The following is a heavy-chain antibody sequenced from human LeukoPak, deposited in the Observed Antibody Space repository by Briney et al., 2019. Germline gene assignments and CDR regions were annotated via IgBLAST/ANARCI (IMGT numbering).Heavy chain of an antibody. CDR2: IDSDGSAP. CDR3: VRSGVPRTSWYQYYMDV. CDR1: GFTFSDYW. Sequence: GGSLRLSCEASGFTFSDYWMYWVRQGPGKGLVWVSRIDSDGSAPAYADSVKGRFTLSRDNAKNTLYLQMDSLRAEDTAVYYCVRSGVPRTSWYQYYMDVWGKGTKVTVSS. V-gene: IGHV3-74*01. D-gene: IGHD6-13*01. J-gene: IGHJ6*03.